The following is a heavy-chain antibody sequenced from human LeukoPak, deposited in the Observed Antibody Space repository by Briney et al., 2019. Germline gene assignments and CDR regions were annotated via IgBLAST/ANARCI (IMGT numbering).Heavy chain of an antibody. CDR3: AKDVSENYHTWGSYRSGY. D-gene: IGHD3-16*02. J-gene: IGHJ4*02. CDR2: ITGSGGTT. CDR1: GFTLSSYA. V-gene: IGHV3-23*01. Sequence: GSLRLSCAASGFTLSSYAMSWVRQAPGKGLEWVSSITGSGGTTYYADSVKGRFTVSRDNSKNTLYLQMNSLTAEDAAVYYCAKDVSENYHTWGSYRSGYWGQGTLVTVSS.